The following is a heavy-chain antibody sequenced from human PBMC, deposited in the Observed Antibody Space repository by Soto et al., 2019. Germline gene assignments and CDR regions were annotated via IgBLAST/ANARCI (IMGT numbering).Heavy chain of an antibody. CDR1: GDSVSSNSAA. CDR2: TYYRSKWYN. CDR3: ARDRITVAGYYYYGMDV. Sequence: PSQTLSLTCAISGDSVSSNSAAWNWIRQSPSRGLEWLGRTYYRSKWYNDYAVSVKSRITINPDTSKNQFSLQLNSVTPEDTAMYYCARDRITVAGYYYYGMDVWGQGTTVTV. V-gene: IGHV6-1*01. J-gene: IGHJ6*02. D-gene: IGHD6-19*01.